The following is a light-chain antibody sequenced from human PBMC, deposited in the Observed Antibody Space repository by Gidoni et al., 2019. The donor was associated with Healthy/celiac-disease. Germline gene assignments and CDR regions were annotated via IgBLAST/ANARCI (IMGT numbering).Light chain of an antibody. J-gene: IGKJ4*01. CDR1: QSISSY. Sequence: DIQMTQYPSSLSASVGDRVTITCRASQSISSYLNWYQQKPGKAPKLMIYAASSLQSGAPSRVSGSGSGTDFILIISSLQPEDCATYYCQQSYSTPLTFGGGTKVEIK. CDR3: QQSYSTPLT. V-gene: IGKV1-39*01. CDR2: AAS.